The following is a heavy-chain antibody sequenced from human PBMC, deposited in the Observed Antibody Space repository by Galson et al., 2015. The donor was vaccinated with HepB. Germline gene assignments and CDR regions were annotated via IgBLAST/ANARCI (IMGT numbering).Heavy chain of an antibody. CDR2: ISYDGSNK. V-gene: IGHV3-30-3*01. CDR1: GFTFSSYA. J-gene: IGHJ6*02. Sequence: SLRLSCAASGFTFSSYAMHWVRQAPGKGLEWVAVISYDGSNKYYADSVKGRFTISRDNSKNTLYLQMNSLRAEDTAVYYCASAAYGDSYYYYYGMDVWGQGTTVTVSS. CDR3: ASAAYGDSYYYYYGMDV. D-gene: IGHD4-17*01.